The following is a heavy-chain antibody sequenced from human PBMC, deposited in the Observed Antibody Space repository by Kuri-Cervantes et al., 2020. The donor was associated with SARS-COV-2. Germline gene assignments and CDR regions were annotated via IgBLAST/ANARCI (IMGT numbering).Heavy chain of an antibody. CDR2: FYTTERI. V-gene: IGHV4-61*02. CDR1: GASISNGSYY. Sequence: LRLSCTVSGASISNGSYYWSWIRQPAGKGLEWIGRFYTTERINYNPSLKSRVTISVDTSKNQFSLRLTSVTAADTAVYYCARDRWFDPWGQGTLVTVSS. J-gene: IGHJ5*02. CDR3: ARDRWFDP.